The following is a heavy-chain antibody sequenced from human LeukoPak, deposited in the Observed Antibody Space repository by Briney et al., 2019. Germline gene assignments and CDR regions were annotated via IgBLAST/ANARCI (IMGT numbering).Heavy chain of an antibody. V-gene: IGHV4-61*08. CDR3: ARVYSAFDY. CDR2: IYYTGST. D-gene: IGHD4-11*01. Sequence: SETLSLTCTVSGDPISSHGDYKWTWIRQPPQKGLEWIGYIYYTGSTNYNPSLRSRLTISVDTSMNQFSLRLTAVTAADTAVYYCARVYSAFDYWGQGALVTVSS. J-gene: IGHJ4*02. CDR1: GDPISSHGDYK.